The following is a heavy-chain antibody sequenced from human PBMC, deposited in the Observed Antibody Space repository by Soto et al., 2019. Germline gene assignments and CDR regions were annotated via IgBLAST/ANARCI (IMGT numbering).Heavy chain of an antibody. Sequence: QVQLQESGPGLVKPSETLSLTCTVSGGSISSYYWSWIRQPPGKGLEWIGYSYYSGSTNYNPSLKRRVTISVDTSKHQFSLKLSSVTAADTAVYYCARGGTVVTPGYYYYYGMDVWGQGTTVTVSS. J-gene: IGHJ6*02. CDR3: ARGGTVVTPGYYYYYGMDV. V-gene: IGHV4-59*01. CDR1: GGSISSYY. CDR2: SYYSGST. D-gene: IGHD2-21*02.